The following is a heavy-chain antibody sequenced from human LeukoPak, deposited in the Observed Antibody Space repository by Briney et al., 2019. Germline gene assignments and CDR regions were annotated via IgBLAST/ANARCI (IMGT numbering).Heavy chain of an antibody. Sequence: PSETLSLTCTVSGXSISNHYWSWIRQPPGKELVWIGYIYSSGSTKYNPSLKSRVTISVDTSKNQFSLKLSSVTATDTAVYYCARMIGDDAFDIWGQGTMVTVSS. V-gene: IGHV4-59*08. J-gene: IGHJ3*02. CDR1: GXSISNHY. CDR3: ARMIGDDAFDI. CDR2: IYSSGST. D-gene: IGHD3-22*01.